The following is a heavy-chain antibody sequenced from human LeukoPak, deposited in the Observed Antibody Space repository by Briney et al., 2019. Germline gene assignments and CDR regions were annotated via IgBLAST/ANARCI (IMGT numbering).Heavy chain of an antibody. CDR3: AKVRRGDFNMNFDS. CDR2: ISGSDGRT. J-gene: IGHJ4*02. V-gene: IGHV3-23*01. Sequence: GGSLRLSCAASGFTFSSYVMNWLRQAPGEGLEWVSTISGSDGRTFYADSVKGRFTISRDNSKNTVYLQMNSLRAADTAVYYCAKVRRGDFNMNFDSWGQGTLVTVSS. CDR1: GFTFSSYV. D-gene: IGHD2-21*02.